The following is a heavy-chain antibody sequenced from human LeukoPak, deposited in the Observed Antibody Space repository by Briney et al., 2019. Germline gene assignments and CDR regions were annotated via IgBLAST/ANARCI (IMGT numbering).Heavy chain of an antibody. D-gene: IGHD6-13*01. CDR2: IRQDGSEK. CDR1: GFTFTDYW. V-gene: IGHV3-7*01. Sequence: GGSLRLSCAASGFTFTDYWMNWVRQAPGKGPEWVASIRQDGSEKTYVDSVKGRFTISRDNTKNSLSLQLNGLRAEDTAVYYCARDGAAAGLYFDLWGQGTPVTVSS. CDR3: ARDGAAAGLYFDL. J-gene: IGHJ4*01.